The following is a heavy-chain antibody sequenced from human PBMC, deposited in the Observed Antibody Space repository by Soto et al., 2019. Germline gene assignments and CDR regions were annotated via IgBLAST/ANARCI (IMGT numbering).Heavy chain of an antibody. V-gene: IGHV4-34*01. CDR2: INHSGST. D-gene: IGHD3-9*01. Sequence: TSETLSLTCAVYGGSFSGYYWSWIRQPPGKGLEWIGEINHSGSTNYNPSLKSRVTISVDTSKNQFSLKLSSVTAADTAVYYCARGLSHDDILTGYLNWGQGTLVTVSS. J-gene: IGHJ4*02. CDR1: GGSFSGYY. CDR3: ARGLSHDDILTGYLN.